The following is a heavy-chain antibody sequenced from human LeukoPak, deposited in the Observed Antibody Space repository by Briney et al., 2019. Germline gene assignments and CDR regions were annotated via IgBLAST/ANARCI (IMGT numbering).Heavy chain of an antibody. Sequence: PGGSLRLSCEASESTFTTYGMQWVRQAPGKGLEWVAFIPYDASNEYYGDSVKGRFTISRDHSKKTLYLKMKSLRAEDTAVYFCAKWKNNNSGYDNWGQGNLVTVSS. J-gene: IGHJ4*02. V-gene: IGHV3-30*02. CDR3: AKWKNNNSGYDN. CDR1: ESTFTTYG. CDR2: IPYDASNE. D-gene: IGHD5-12*01.